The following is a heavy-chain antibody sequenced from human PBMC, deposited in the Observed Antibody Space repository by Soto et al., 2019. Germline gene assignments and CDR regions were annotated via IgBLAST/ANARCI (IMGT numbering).Heavy chain of an antibody. V-gene: IGHV4-30-4*01. CDR2: IYFSGST. CDR3: ARASGNEGNPLFDY. CDR1: GGSISSGDYY. D-gene: IGHD6-25*01. Sequence: QVQLQESGPGLVKPSQTLSLTCTVSGGSISSGDYYWSWIRQPPGKGLEWIGYIYFSGSTYYNPSLTSRVTISADTSKNQFSLKVNSMTAADTAVYYCARASGNEGNPLFDYWGQGTLVTVSS. J-gene: IGHJ4*02.